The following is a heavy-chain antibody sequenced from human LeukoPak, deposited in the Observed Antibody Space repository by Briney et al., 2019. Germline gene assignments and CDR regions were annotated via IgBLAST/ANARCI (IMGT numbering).Heavy chain of an antibody. J-gene: IGHJ6*02. CDR2: INHSGST. V-gene: IGHV4-34*01. CDR1: GGYCCGYY. CDR3: ARVLSYYGMDV. Sequence: SEALPLICGVYGGYCCGYYWSWFRRQLGEGGVWIVEINHSGSTNYHPSLKLRVTISVDTSKNQFSLKLSSVTAADTAVYYCARVLSYYGMDVWGQGTTVTVSS.